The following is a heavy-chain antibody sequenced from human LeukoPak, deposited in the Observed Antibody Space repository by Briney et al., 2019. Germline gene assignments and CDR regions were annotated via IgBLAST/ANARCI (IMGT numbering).Heavy chain of an antibody. V-gene: IGHV3-23*01. CDR1: GVTLSNYG. J-gene: IGHJ4*02. CDR2: ISDSGGRT. CDR3: AKRGVVIRVILVGFHKEAYYFDS. Sequence: GGSLRLSCAVSGVTLSNYGMSWVRQAPGKGLEWVAGISDSGGRTNYADSVKGRFTISRDNPKNTLYLQMNSLRAEDTAVYFCAKRGVVIRVILVGFHKEAYYFDSWGQGALVTVSS. D-gene: IGHD3-22*01.